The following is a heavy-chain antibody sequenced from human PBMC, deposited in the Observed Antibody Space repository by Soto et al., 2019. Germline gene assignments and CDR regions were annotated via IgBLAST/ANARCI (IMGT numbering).Heavy chain of an antibody. V-gene: IGHV4-34*01. Sequence: SETLSLTCAVYGGSFSGYYWSWIRQPPGKGLEWIGEINHSGSTNYNPSLKSRVTISVDTSKNQFSLQLNSVTAADTAVYYCARGFAIDWYTYYFDYWGQGPLVTVS. D-gene: IGHD3-9*01. CDR1: GGSFSGYY. CDR3: ARGFAIDWYTYYFDY. CDR2: INHSGST. J-gene: IGHJ4*02.